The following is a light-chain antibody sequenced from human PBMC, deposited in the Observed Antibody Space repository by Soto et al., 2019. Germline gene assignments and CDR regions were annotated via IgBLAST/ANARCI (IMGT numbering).Light chain of an antibody. Sequence: DIPMTQSPSSLSASVGDRVTITCQASQDIRKYLSWYQQKPGRAPKLLIYGASNLETGVPARFTGSGVRTDLTFTISSLQPDDIATYYCQHYDHLPPFTFGPGTKVAIK. CDR2: GAS. J-gene: IGKJ3*01. CDR1: QDIRKY. V-gene: IGKV1-33*01. CDR3: QHYDHLPPFT.